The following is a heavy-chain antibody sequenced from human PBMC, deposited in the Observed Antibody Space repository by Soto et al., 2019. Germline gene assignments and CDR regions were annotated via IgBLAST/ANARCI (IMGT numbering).Heavy chain of an antibody. Sequence: QVQLVQSGAEVKKPGASVKLSCRTSGYTFTHYYIHWVRQAPGQGLEWLAIINPASGSTNYAQDFEGRLTLTRDTSTTTVYMVLSGLRAEDTAIVYSARDFAAGDPWGQGSLVTVSS. J-gene: IGHJ5*02. V-gene: IGHV1-46*01. CDR2: INPASGST. CDR1: GYTFTHYY. CDR3: ARDFAAGDP. D-gene: IGHD6-13*01.